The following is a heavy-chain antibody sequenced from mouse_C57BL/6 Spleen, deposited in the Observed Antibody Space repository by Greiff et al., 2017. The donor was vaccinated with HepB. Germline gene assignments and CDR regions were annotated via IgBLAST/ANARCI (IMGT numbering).Heavy chain of an antibody. CDR2: IYPGDGDT. Sequence: VQLQQSGPELVKPGASVNISCKASGYAFSSSWMNWVKQRPGKGLEWIGRIYPGDGDTNYNGKFKGKATLTADKSSSTAYMQLSSLTSEDSAVYCCARNYGYDEGFAYWGQGTLVTVSA. V-gene: IGHV1-82*01. CDR1: GYAFSSSW. J-gene: IGHJ3*01. CDR3: ARNYGYDEGFAY. D-gene: IGHD2-2*01.